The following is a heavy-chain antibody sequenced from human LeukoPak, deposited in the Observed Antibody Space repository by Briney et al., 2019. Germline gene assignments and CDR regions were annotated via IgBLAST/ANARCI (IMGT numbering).Heavy chain of an antibody. CDR1: GFTFSSYS. CDR2: ISSSSSYI. CDR3: ARASGGWYYFDY. D-gene: IGHD6-19*01. Sequence: WGSLRLSCAASGFTFSSYSMNWVRQAPGKGLEWVSSISSSSSYIYYADSVKGRFTISRDNAKNSLYLQMNSLRAEDTAVYYCARASGGWYYFDYWGQGTLVTVSS. J-gene: IGHJ4*02. V-gene: IGHV3-21*01.